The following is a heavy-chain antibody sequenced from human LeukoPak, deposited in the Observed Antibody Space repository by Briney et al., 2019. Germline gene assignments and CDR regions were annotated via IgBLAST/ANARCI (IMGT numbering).Heavy chain of an antibody. V-gene: IGHV1-46*01. D-gene: IGHD3-3*01. Sequence: ASVKVSCKASGYTFTSYYMHWVRQAPGQGLEWMGIINPSGGSTSYAQKFQGRVTMTRDMSTSTAYMELRSLRSDDTAVYYCARDRITIFGVVIILEDLVAAFDIWGQGTMVTVSS. CDR2: INPSGGST. CDR1: GYTFTSYY. CDR3: ARDRITIFGVVIILEDLVAAFDI. J-gene: IGHJ3*02.